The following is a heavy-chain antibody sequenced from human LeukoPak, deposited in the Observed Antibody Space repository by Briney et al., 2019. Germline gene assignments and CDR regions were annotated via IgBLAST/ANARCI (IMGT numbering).Heavy chain of an antibody. CDR2: TRNKANSYTT. Sequence: GGSLRLSCAASGFIFSDHYMDWVRQAPGKGLEGVGRTRNKANSYTTEYAASVKGRFTISRDDAKNSLYLQMNSLKTEDTAVYYCARWSGTRGNYYMDVWGKGTTVTVSS. J-gene: IGHJ6*03. D-gene: IGHD1-7*01. V-gene: IGHV3-72*01. CDR3: ARWSGTRGNYYMDV. CDR1: GFIFSDHY.